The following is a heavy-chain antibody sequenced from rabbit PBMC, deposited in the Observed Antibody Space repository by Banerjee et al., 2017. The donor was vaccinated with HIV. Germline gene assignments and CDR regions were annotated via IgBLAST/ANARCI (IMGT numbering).Heavy chain of an antibody. V-gene: IGHV1S40*01. CDR1: GFSFSNSYY. D-gene: IGHD4-2*01. Sequence: QSLEESGGDLVKPEGSLTLTCTASGFSFSNSYYMCWVRQAPGKGLEWIACIYGGSSGSTYYASWAKGRFTISKTSSTTVTLQMTSLTAADTATYFCARGGVYAGDGYDLWGQGTLVTVS. CDR2: IYGGSSGST. CDR3: ARGGVYAGDGYDL. J-gene: IGHJ3*01.